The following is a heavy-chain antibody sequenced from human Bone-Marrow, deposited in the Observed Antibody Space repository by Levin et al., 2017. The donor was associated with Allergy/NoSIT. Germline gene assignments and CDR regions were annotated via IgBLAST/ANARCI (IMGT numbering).Heavy chain of an antibody. Sequence: GGSLRLSCAASGFTFSSYAMHWVRQAPGKGLEWVAVISYDGSNKYYADSVKGRFTISRDNSKNTLYLQMNSLRAEDTAVYYCAREYRGLDYWGQGTLVTVSS. D-gene: IGHD2-21*01. V-gene: IGHV3-30-3*01. J-gene: IGHJ4*02. CDR2: ISYDGSNK. CDR3: AREYRGLDY. CDR1: GFTFSSYA.